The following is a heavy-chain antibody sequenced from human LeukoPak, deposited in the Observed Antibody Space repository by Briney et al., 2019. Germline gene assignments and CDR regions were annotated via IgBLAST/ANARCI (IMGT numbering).Heavy chain of an antibody. V-gene: IGHV4-34*01. CDR3: ARGSRYCSSTSCSGNWFDP. D-gene: IGHD2-2*01. Sequence: GSLRLSCAASGFTFSSYAMSWVRQAPGKGLEWIGEINHSGSTNYNPSLKSRVTISVDTSKNQFSLKLSSVTAADTAVYYCARGSRYCSSTSCSGNWFDPWGQGTLVTVSS. J-gene: IGHJ5*02. CDR1: GFTFSSYA. CDR2: INHSGST.